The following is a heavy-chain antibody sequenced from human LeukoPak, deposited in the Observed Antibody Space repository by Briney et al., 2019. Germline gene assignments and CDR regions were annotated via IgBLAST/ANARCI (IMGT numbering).Heavy chain of an antibody. CDR2: ISSSSSYI. Sequence: GGSLRLSCVASGFTFSSYAMSWVRQAPGKGLEWVSSISSSSSYIYYADSVKGRFTISRDNAKNSLYLQMNSLRAEDTAVYYCASASRLGALYYYMDVWGKGTTVTVSS. CDR3: ASASRLGALYYYMDV. V-gene: IGHV3-21*01. CDR1: GFTFSSYA. J-gene: IGHJ6*03. D-gene: IGHD3-16*01.